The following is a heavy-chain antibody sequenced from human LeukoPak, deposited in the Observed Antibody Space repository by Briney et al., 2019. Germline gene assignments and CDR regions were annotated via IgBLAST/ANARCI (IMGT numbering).Heavy chain of an antibody. Sequence: PSESLSLTCAVSGGPLSGYFWSWIRQSTGRGLGWIGEIHNSGTTNYNPSLNSRVTISEDTSKNQFYLNLSSVTAADTAVYYCARGYYYNLGSFPFGCWGQGTLVTVSS. CDR2: IHNSGTT. J-gene: IGHJ4*02. CDR1: GGPLSGYF. D-gene: IGHD3/OR15-3a*01. V-gene: IGHV4-34*01. CDR3: ARGYYYNLGSFPFGC.